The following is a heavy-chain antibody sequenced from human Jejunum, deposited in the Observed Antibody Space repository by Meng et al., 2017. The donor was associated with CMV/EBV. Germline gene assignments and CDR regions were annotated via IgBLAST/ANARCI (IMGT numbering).Heavy chain of an antibody. D-gene: IGHD3-22*01. CDR3: ARGVVTMIRYYFDY. Sequence: SGYTLTSYGISWVRQAPGQGLEWMGWISPYNGNTHYVQKLQGRVTMTTDTSTSTAYMELRSLRSDDTAVYYCARGVVTMIRYYFDYWGQGTLVTVS. CDR1: GYTLTSYG. V-gene: IGHV1-18*01. J-gene: IGHJ4*02. CDR2: ISPYNGNT.